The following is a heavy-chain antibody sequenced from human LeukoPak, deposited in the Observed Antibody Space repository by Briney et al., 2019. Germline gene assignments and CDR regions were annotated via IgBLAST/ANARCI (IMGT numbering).Heavy chain of an antibody. CDR1: GGSTSSGNYY. CDR3: VRGHGGY. Sequence: SETLSLTCTVSGGSTSSGNYYWGWIRQPPGKGLEWIGGISSSGNTYYNPSLKSRVTISVDMAKNQFSLKVMSVTAADTAVYYCVRGHGGYWGQGTLVTVSS. V-gene: IGHV4-39*07. J-gene: IGHJ4*02. CDR2: ISSSGNT.